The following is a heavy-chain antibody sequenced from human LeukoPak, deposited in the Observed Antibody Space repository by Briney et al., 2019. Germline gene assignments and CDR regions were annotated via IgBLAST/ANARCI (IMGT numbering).Heavy chain of an antibody. V-gene: IGHV4-4*09. CDR2: IYHTATT. CDR1: GDSIRSDR. J-gene: IGHJ4*02. Sequence: SETLSLTCAVSGDSIRSDRWNWIRQIPGKGLEWIGYIYHTATTNYNHSFRTRVTMTLDTSNNQFSLRLTSVTAADTAVYYCARTPARSGWAYYFDYWGQGALVTVSS. CDR3: ARTPARSGWAYYFDY. D-gene: IGHD6-19*01.